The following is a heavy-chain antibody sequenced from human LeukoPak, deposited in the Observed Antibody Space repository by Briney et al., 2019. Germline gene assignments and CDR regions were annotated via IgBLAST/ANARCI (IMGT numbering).Heavy chain of an antibody. J-gene: IGHJ4*02. CDR3: AKRARYNSARATDFDS. Sequence: GGSLRLSCAVSGFTVSSNYMSWVRQAPGKGLEWVSTIRDSGAYGFYADSVKGRFTISRDNSNNLVYLQMNNLRAEDTAEYYCAKRARYNSARATDFDSWGQGTQVTVSS. V-gene: IGHV3-23*01. CDR2: IRDSGAYG. CDR1: GFTVSSNY. D-gene: IGHD6-19*01.